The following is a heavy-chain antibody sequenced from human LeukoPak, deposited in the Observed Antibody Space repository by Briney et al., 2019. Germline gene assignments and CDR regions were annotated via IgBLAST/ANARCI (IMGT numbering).Heavy chain of an antibody. Sequence: AASVKVSCKASGGTFSSYTISWVRQAPGQGLEWMGGIIPIFGTANYAQKFQGRVTITADESTSTAYMELSSLRSEDTAVYYCARDGGYSYGYLDYWGQGTLVTVSS. CDR1: GGTFSSYT. CDR3: ARDGGYSYGYLDY. V-gene: IGHV1-69*13. CDR2: IIPIFGTA. D-gene: IGHD5-18*01. J-gene: IGHJ4*02.